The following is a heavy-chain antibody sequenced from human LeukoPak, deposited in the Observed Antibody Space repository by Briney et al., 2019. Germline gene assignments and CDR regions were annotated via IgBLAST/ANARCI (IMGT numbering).Heavy chain of an antibody. J-gene: IGHJ6*02. CDR3: ARVRIGQQLDKYYYYAMDV. V-gene: IGHV1-2*02. D-gene: IGHD6-13*01. CDR1: GYTFTDYY. Sequence: GASVKVSCKASGYTFTDYYMHWVRQAPGQGLEWMGWINPNSAGTNYAQKFQGRVTMTTDTSISTAYMEVSRLRSDDTAVYYCARVRIGQQLDKYYYYAMDVWGQGTTVTVSS. CDR2: INPNSAGT.